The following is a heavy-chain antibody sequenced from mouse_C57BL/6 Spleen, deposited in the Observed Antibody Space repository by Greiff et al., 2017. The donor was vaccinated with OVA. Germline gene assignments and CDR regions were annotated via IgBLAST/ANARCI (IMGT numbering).Heavy chain of an antibody. V-gene: IGHV1-61*01. D-gene: IGHD3-1*01. CDR2: IYPADSDT. CDR1: GYTFTSYW. CDR3: GRDRGYFDD. Sequence: QVQLQQSGAELVRPGSSVKLSCKASGYTFTSYWMDWVKQRPGQGLEWIGDIYPADSDTHYNEKFKGKATLTVDKSSNTAYMQLSSLTSEDSSVYYCGRDRGYFDDWGKGTTVTVSS. J-gene: IGHJ1*03.